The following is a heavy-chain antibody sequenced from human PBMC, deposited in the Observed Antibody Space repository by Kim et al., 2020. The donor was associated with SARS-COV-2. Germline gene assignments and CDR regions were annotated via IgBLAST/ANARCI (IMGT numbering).Heavy chain of an antibody. D-gene: IGHD6-19*01. CDR3: TTARWYSSGWFFNNNWFDP. J-gene: IGHJ5*02. Sequence: GRFTISRDDSKNTLYLQMNSLKTEDTAVYYCTTARWYSSGWFFNNNWFDPWGQGTLVTVSS. V-gene: IGHV3-15*01.